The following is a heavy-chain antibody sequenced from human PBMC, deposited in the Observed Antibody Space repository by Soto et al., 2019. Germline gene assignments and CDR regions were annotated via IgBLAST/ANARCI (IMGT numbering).Heavy chain of an antibody. CDR1: GFTFSSYA. Sequence: GGSLRLSCAASGFTFSSYAMSWVRQAPGKGLEWVSAISGSGGSTYYADSVKGRFTISRDNSKNTLYLQMNSLRAEDTAVYYCPLGYYDTRPRVPGAFDIWGQGTMVTVSS. CDR3: PLGYYDTRPRVPGAFDI. CDR2: ISGSGGST. J-gene: IGHJ3*02. D-gene: IGHD3-22*01. V-gene: IGHV3-23*01.